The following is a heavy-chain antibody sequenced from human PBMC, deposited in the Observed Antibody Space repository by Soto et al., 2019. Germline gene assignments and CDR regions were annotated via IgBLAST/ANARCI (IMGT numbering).Heavy chain of an antibody. CDR1: GYTFTSYG. CDR2: ISAYNGNT. CDR3: ARSEYDFWSGYYLY. J-gene: IGHJ4*02. D-gene: IGHD3-3*01. Sequence: GASVKVSCKASGYTFTSYGISWVRQAPGQGLEWMGWISAYNGNTNYAQKLQGRVTMTTDTSTSTAYMELRSLRSDDTAVYYCARSEYDFWSGYYLYWGQGTLVTVS. V-gene: IGHV1-18*01.